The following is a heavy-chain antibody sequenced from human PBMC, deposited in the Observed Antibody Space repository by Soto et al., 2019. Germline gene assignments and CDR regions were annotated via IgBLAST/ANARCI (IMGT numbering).Heavy chain of an antibody. J-gene: IGHJ4*02. V-gene: IGHV5-10-1*04. Sequence: GESLKISCKASGYRISSYWINWVRQMPGKGLEWMGRIDPSDSYTTYSPSFQGQVTISADKSISTAYLQWSSLKASDTAMYYCARVGGAAMGPFDYWGQGTLVTVSS. CDR2: IDPSDSYT. CDR1: GYRISSYW. D-gene: IGHD5-18*01. CDR3: ARVGGAAMGPFDY.